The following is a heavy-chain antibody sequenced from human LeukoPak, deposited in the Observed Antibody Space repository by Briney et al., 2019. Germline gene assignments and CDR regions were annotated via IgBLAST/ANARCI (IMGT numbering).Heavy chain of an antibody. CDR1: GFTFSSYA. J-gene: IGHJ3*02. Sequence: PGGSLRLSCAASGFTFSSYAMSWVRQAPGKGLEWVSRISGSGDSTYYADSVKGRFTISRDNSKNTLYLQMNSRRAEDTAVYYCARYSKNDAFDIWGQGTMVTVSS. CDR3: ARYSKNDAFDI. D-gene: IGHD5-12*01. V-gene: IGHV3-23*01. CDR2: ISGSGDST.